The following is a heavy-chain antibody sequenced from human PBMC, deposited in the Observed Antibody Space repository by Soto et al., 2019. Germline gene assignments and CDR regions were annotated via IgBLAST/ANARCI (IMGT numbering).Heavy chain of an antibody. CDR2: IDLRGTTT. V-gene: IGHV3-23*03. CDR3: AKGRIVVVPAALDYYFDY. D-gene: IGHD2-2*01. CDR1: GFSFSDYS. Sequence: PGGSLRLSCAASGFSFSDYSMNWVRQAPGKGLEWVSFIDLRGTTTYYRDSVKGRFTISRDNSKNTLYLQMNSLRAEDTAVYYCAKGRIVVVPAALDYYFDYWGQGTLVTVSS. J-gene: IGHJ4*02.